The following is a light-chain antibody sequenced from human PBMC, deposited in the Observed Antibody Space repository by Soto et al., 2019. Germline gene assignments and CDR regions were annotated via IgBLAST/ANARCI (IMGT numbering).Light chain of an antibody. Sequence: QAVVTQPPSASGSAGQSVTISCTGTSSDVGGYNYVSWYQQHPGKAPKLMIYEVSKRPSGVPDRFSGSKSGNTASLTVSGLQAEDEADYYCSSYAGSNNVVVFGGGTKLTVL. CDR1: SSDVGGYNY. CDR3: SSYAGSNNVVV. J-gene: IGLJ2*01. V-gene: IGLV2-8*01. CDR2: EVS.